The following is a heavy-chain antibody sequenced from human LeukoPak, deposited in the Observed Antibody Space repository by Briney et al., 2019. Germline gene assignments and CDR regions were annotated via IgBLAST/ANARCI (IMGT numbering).Heavy chain of an antibody. CDR3: ERSPSSSGWYADY. CDR2: ISAYNGAT. Sequence: GASVKVSCKASGYTFTSYGISWVRQAPGQGLEWMGWISAYNGATNYAQKLQGRVTMTTDTSANTAYMELRSLTSDDTAVYYCERSPSSSGWYADYWGLGTLVTVSS. V-gene: IGHV1-18*01. D-gene: IGHD6-19*01. CDR1: GYTFTSYG. J-gene: IGHJ4*02.